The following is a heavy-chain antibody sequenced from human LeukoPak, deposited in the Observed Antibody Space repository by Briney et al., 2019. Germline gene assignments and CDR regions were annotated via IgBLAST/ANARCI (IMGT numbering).Heavy chain of an antibody. CDR1: GFTFTNYA. D-gene: IGHD6-13*01. J-gene: IGHJ5*02. CDR3: ARTRAAAGYSSFWFDP. Sequence: PGGSLRLSCAASGFTFTNYAMSWVRQTPGKGLEWVSATVGSGPDTYHADSVKGRFTVSRDNSKNTLYLQMNSLRTEDTAVYYCARTRAAAGYSSFWFDPWGQGTLVTVSS. CDR2: TVGSGPDT. V-gene: IGHV3-23*01.